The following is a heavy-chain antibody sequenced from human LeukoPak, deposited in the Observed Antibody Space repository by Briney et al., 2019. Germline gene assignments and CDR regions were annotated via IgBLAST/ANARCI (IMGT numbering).Heavy chain of an antibody. D-gene: IGHD3-10*01. CDR3: ARGTTVTMVRGVPPRFDY. Sequence: SETLSLTCTVPGGSISSYYWSWIRQPPGKGLEWIGHIYYSGSTNYNPSLKSRVTISVDTSKNQFSLKLSSVTAADTAVYYCARGTTVTMVRGVPPRFDYWGQGTLVTVSS. CDR1: GGSISSYY. CDR2: IYYSGST. J-gene: IGHJ4*02. V-gene: IGHV4-59*08.